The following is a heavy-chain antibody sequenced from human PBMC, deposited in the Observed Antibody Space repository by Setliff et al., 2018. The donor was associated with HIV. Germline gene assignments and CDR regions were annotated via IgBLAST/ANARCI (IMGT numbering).Heavy chain of an antibody. CDR2: IIHILGIR. J-gene: IGHJ3*02. D-gene: IGHD3-10*01. V-gene: IGHV1-69*10. CDR3: ARPAPLLGTSPANNAFDI. CDR1: GGTFDSHA. Sequence: SVKVSCKASGGTFDSHAISWVRQAPRQGFEWMGGIIHILGIRNYAQKFQGRVIITTDESTGTAYMELSSLKDDDTAIYYCARPAPLLGTSPANNAFDIWGQGTTVTVSS.